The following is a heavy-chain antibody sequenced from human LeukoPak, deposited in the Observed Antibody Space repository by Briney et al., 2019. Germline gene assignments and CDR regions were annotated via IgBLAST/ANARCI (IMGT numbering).Heavy chain of an antibody. CDR1: GFTFSDYY. CDR2: ISSSSSYI. Sequence: GGSLRLSCAASGFTFSDYYMSWIRQAPGKGLEWVSSISSSSSYIYYADSVKGRFTISRDNAKNSLYLQMNSLRAEDTAVYYCAREAAAGTFFDYWGQGTLVTVSS. D-gene: IGHD6-13*01. CDR3: AREAAAGTFFDY. J-gene: IGHJ4*02. V-gene: IGHV3-11*06.